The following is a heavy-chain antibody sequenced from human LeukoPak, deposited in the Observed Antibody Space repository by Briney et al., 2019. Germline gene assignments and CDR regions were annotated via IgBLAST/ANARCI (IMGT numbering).Heavy chain of an antibody. CDR3: ATSPATGNIYFDL. V-gene: IGHV3-66*01. CDR1: GFTVSSNY. Sequence: GGSLRLSCAASGFTVSSNYMGWVRQAPGKGLEWVSVLYSGGNTYYADSVKGRFTISRDNSKNTLYLQMNSLRAEDTAVYYCATSPATGNIYFDLWGRGTLVTVSS. J-gene: IGHJ2*01. D-gene: IGHD6-13*01. CDR2: LYSGGNT.